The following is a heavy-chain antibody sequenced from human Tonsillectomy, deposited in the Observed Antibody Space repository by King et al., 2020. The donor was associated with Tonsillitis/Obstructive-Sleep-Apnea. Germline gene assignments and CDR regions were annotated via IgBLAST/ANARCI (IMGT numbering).Heavy chain of an antibody. CDR3: ARNLRDVYKYAYYYGMDV. CDR1: GYSFTSYW. Sequence: QLVQSGAEVKKPGESLRISCKGSGYSFTSYWISWVRQMPGKGLEWMWRIDPSESYTNYSPSSQGHITISVDKSISTAYLQWSSLKASDTAMYYCARNLRDVYKYAYYYGMDVWGQGTTVTVSS. CDR2: IDPSESYT. V-gene: IGHV5-10-1*01. D-gene: IGHD5-24*01. J-gene: IGHJ6*01.